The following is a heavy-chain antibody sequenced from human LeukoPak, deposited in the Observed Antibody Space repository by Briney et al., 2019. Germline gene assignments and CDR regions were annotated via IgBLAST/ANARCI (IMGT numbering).Heavy chain of an antibody. J-gene: IGHJ4*02. Sequence: ASVKVSCKASGYTFTGYYMHWVRQAPGQGLEWMGWINPNSGGTNYAQKFQGRVTMTRDTSISTAYVELSRLRSDDTAVYYCARDHCSSTSCYDYWGQGTLVTVSS. CDR2: INPNSGGT. CDR1: GYTFTGYY. CDR3: ARDHCSSTSCYDY. D-gene: IGHD2-2*01. V-gene: IGHV1-2*02.